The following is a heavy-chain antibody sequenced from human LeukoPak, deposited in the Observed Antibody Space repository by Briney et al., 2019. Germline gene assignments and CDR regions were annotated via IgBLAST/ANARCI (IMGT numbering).Heavy chain of an antibody. CDR2: IIPIFGTA. V-gene: IGHV1-69*13. CDR3: ARAHDYSNYVGY. CDR1: GGTFSSYA. Sequence: ASVKVSCKASGGTFSSYAISWVRQAPGQGLEWMGAIIPIFGTANYAQKFQGRVTITADESTSTAYMELSSLRSEDTAVYYCARAHDYSNYVGYWGQGTLVTVSS. D-gene: IGHD4-11*01. J-gene: IGHJ4*02.